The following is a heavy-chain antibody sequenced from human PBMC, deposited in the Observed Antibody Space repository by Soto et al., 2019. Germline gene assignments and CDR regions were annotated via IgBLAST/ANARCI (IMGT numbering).Heavy chain of an antibody. CDR3: SRGNRWAFDY. CDR1: GDSVSSNIVA. J-gene: IGHJ4*02. D-gene: IGHD1-26*01. V-gene: IGHV6-1*01. CDR2: TYYRSKWYN. Sequence: SQTLSLTCSISGDSVSSNIVAWHWIRQSPSRGLEWLGRTYYRSKWYNNYAASVKSRITINPDTSKNQFSLQLNSVTPEDTAVYYCSRGNRWAFDYWGQGTLVTVSS.